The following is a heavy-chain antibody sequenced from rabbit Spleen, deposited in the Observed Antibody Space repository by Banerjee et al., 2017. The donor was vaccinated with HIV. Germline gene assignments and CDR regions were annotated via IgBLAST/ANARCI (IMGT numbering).Heavy chain of an antibody. D-gene: IGHD1-1*01. Sequence: QSLEESGGGLVKPGASLTLTCKASGFSFNSGYDMCWVRQAPGKGLEWIACIYAGSSGSTYSATWAKGRFTISKTSSTTVTLEMTSLTGADTAPYFCARNYVNAFDPWGPGTLVTVS. CDR1: GFSFNSGYD. V-gene: IGHV1S40*01. J-gene: IGHJ2*01. CDR3: ARNYVNAFDP. CDR2: IYAGSSGST.